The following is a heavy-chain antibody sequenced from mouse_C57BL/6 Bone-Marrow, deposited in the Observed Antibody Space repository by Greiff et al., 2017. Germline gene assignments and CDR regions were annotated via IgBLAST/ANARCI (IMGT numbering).Heavy chain of an antibody. CDR2: IDPANGNT. Sequence: VHVKQSVAELVRPGASVKLSCTASGFNIKNSYMHWVKQRPEQGLEWIGRIDPANGNTKYAPKFQGKATITADIASNTAYLQLSSLTSEDTAIDYCASQRWSYWGRGTLVTVSA. D-gene: IGHD2-3*01. CDR3: ASQRWSY. CDR1: GFNIKNSY. J-gene: IGHJ3*01. V-gene: IGHV14-3*01.